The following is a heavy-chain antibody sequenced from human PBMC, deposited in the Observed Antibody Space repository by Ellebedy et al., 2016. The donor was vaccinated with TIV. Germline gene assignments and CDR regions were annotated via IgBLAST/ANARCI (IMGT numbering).Heavy chain of an antibody. CDR1: GFTFSDYY. Sequence: GGSLRLXXAASGFTFSDYYMIWIRQAPGKGLEWVSFINSRSTYTNYADSVKGRFTISRDNSKNTLYLQMNSLRADDTAVYYCARDPYYGFGYFDLWGRGTLVTVSS. V-gene: IGHV3-11*05. CDR3: ARDPYYGFGYFDL. J-gene: IGHJ2*01. D-gene: IGHD3-10*01. CDR2: INSRSTYT.